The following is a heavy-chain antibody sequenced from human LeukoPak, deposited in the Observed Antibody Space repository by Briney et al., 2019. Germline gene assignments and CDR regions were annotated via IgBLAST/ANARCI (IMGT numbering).Heavy chain of an antibody. CDR2: IVASSVTT. J-gene: IGHJ4*02. D-gene: IGHD5-18*01. Sequence: GGTLRLSCVASGFTFSNYGMNWVRQAPGKGREWVSGIVASSVTTYYADSVKGRFTISRDNSKNTLYLHMNALRVEDTAIYYCARDERWIQFNYWGQGTLVTVSS. CDR3: ARDERWIQFNY. V-gene: IGHV3-23*01. CDR1: GFTFSNYG.